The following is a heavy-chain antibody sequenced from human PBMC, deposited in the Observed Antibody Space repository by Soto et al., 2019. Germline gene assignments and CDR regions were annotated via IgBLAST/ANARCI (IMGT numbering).Heavy chain of an antibody. CDR1: GITFSDYY. D-gene: IGHD5-12*01. V-gene: IGHV3-11*01. Sequence: VQLLESGGDLVQPGGSLRLSCVASGITFSDYYMSWIRQAPGKGLEWVSYISSSGSTIYYADSVKGRFTISRDNAKNSLYLQMNSLRAEDTAVYYCARDQVDIVSDYWGQGTLVTVSS. CDR2: ISSSGSTI. J-gene: IGHJ4*02. CDR3: ARDQVDIVSDY.